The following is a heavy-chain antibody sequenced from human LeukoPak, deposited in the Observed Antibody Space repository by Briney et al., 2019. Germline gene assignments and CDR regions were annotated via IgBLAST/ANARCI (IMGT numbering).Heavy chain of an antibody. CDR3: ARDARAFDI. CDR1: GFTFSGYE. Sequence: QSGGSLRLSCAASGFTFSGYEMNWVRQAPGKGLEWVSYISSSGSTIYYADSVKGRFTISRDNAKNSLYLQMNSLRAEDTAVYYCARDARAFDIWGQGTMVTVSS. CDR2: ISSSGSTI. V-gene: IGHV3-48*03. J-gene: IGHJ3*02.